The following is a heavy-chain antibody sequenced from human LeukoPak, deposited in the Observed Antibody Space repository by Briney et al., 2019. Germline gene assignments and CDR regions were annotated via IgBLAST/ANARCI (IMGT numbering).Heavy chain of an antibody. J-gene: IGHJ4*02. Sequence: PGGSLRLSCAASGFIFSNYNMNWVRQAPGKGLEWVSAISGSGGSTYYADSVKGRFTISRDNSKNTLYLQMNSLRAEDTAVYYCAKELRLGELSFEPDYWGQGTLVTVSS. V-gene: IGHV3-23*01. CDR3: AKELRLGELSFEPDY. D-gene: IGHD3-16*02. CDR1: GFIFSNYN. CDR2: ISGSGGST.